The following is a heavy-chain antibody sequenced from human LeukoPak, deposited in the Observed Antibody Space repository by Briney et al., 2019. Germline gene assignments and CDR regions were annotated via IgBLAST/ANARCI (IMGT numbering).Heavy chain of an antibody. D-gene: IGHD4-17*01. CDR3: ASDYGDFSFYYYYGMDV. CDR1: GFTFNNYA. Sequence: GGSLRLSCAASGFTFNNYAMGWVRQTPGKGLEWVSGITGNGRSTYYADSVKGRFTISRDNSKNTLYLQMNSLRAEDTAVYYCASDYGDFSFYYYYGMDVWGQGTTVTVSS. CDR2: ITGNGRST. J-gene: IGHJ6*02. V-gene: IGHV3-23*01.